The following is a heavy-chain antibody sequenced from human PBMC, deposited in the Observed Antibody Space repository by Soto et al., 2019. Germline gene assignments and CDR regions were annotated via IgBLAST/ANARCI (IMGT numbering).Heavy chain of an antibody. CDR2: ISGSGGST. J-gene: IGHJ6*02. V-gene: IGHV3-23*01. Sequence: PGGSLRLSCAASGFTFSSYAMSLVRQAPGKGLECASAISGSGGSTYYADSVKGRFTISRDNSKNTLYLQMNSLRAEDTAVYYCASYSSSWYYYYYSMDVWGQGTTVTVSS. D-gene: IGHD6-13*01. CDR3: ASYSSSWYYYYYSMDV. CDR1: GFTFSSYA.